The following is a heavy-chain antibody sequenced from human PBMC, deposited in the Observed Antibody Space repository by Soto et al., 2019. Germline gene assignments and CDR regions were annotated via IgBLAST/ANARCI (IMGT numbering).Heavy chain of an antibody. CDR3: ARPPTTVTTNYLDY. CDR2: ISSSSSYI. V-gene: IGHV3-21*01. J-gene: IGHJ4*02. D-gene: IGHD4-17*01. CDR1: GFTFSSYS. Sequence: GGSLRLSCAASGFTFSSYSRNWVRQAPGKGLEWVSSISSSSSYIYYADSVKGRFTISRDNAKNSLYLQMNSLRAEDTAVYYCARPPTTVTTNYLDYRGQGTLVTVYS.